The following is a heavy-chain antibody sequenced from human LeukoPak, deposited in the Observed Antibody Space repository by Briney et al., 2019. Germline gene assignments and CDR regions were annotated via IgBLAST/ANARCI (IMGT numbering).Heavy chain of an antibody. V-gene: IGHV4-59*12. J-gene: IGHJ5*02. CDR2: IYYSGST. CDR1: GGSISNYY. CDR3: ARSSITMVRGVKGWFDP. Sequence: SETLSLTCTVSGGSISNYYWSWIRQPPGKGLEWIGYIYYSGSTNYNPSLKSRVTISVDTSKNQFSLKLSSVTAADTAVYYCARSSITMVRGVKGWFDPWGQGTLVTVSS. D-gene: IGHD3-10*01.